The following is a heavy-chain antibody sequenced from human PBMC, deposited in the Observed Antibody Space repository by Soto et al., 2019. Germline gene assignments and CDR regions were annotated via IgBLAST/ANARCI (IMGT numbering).Heavy chain of an antibody. D-gene: IGHD2-2*01. CDR2: INSNSSST. J-gene: IGHJ4*02. CDR1: GLPFCSYS. V-gene: IGHV3-74*01. Sequence: PGGSTRISCAASGLPFCSYSMNWVRQAPGKGLVWVSYINSNSSSTSYADSVKGRFTISRDNAKNTLYLQMNSLRAEDTAVYYCARQNDIVVVPAPDYWGQGTLVTVSS. CDR3: ARQNDIVVVPAPDY.